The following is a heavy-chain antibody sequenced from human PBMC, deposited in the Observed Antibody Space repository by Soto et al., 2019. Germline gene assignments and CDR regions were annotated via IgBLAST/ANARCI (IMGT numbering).Heavy chain of an antibody. J-gene: IGHJ4*02. D-gene: IGHD6-19*01. CDR1: GFIFSDHF. CDR2: AKNKIGDYVT. V-gene: IGHV3-72*01. Sequence: EVQLVESGGGLVQPGGSLRLSCAASGFIFSDHFMEWVRQAPGKGLEWVGRAKNKIGDYVTEYAATVKGRFTISRDESNYSLCLQMNSLATEDTAAYYCTRPHRSSSDWHYYWGQGILVPVSS. CDR3: TRPHRSSSDWHYY.